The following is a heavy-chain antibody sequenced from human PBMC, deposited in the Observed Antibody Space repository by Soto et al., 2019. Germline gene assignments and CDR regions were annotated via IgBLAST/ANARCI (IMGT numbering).Heavy chain of an antibody. J-gene: IGHJ6*02. CDR1: GFTFSSYA. Sequence: EVQLLESGGGLVQPGGSLRLSCAASGFTFSSYAMSWVRQAPGKGLEWVSAISGSGGSTYYADSVKGRFTISRDNSKNTLYLQMNSLRAEDTAVYYCAKKNLAPFDPGDSLRGLYYYYGMDVWGQGTTVTVSS. D-gene: IGHD2-21*02. CDR2: ISGSGGST. V-gene: IGHV3-23*01. CDR3: AKKNLAPFDPGDSLRGLYYYYGMDV.